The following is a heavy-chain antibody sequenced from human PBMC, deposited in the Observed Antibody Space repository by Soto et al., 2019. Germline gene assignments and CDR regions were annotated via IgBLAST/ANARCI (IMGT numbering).Heavy chain of an antibody. CDR1: GLNFSSFG. CDR2: MSHDGSSK. Sequence: GGSLRLSWAGSGLNFSSFGMHWVRQAPGKGLEWVALMSHDGSSKYYQDSLKGRFTISRDKSKNTLYLQMSSLRVEDTAVYYCAKDRGWSSADLEYWGQGTLVTVSS. J-gene: IGHJ4*02. D-gene: IGHD6-19*01. V-gene: IGHV3-30*18. CDR3: AKDRGWSSADLEY.